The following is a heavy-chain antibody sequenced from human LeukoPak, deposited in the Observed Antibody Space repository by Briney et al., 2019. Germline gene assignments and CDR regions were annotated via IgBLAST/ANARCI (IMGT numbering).Heavy chain of an antibody. J-gene: IGHJ4*02. V-gene: IGHV1-2*02. CDR1: GYTFTGYY. D-gene: IGHD3-10*01. CDR2: INPNSGGT. CDR3: ARDWGKGSGNPDY. Sequence: GASVKVSCKASGYTFTGYYIHWVRQAPGQGLEWMGWINPNSGGTNYAQKFQGRVTMTRDTSISTAYMELSRLRSDDTAVYYCARDWGKGSGNPDYWGQGTLVTVSS.